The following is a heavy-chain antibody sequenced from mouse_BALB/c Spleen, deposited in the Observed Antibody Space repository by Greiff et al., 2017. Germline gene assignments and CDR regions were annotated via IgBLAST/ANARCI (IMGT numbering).Heavy chain of an antibody. CDR2: ISYTGSP. CDR3: ARDCGNYDAMDY. J-gene: IGHJ4*01. V-gene: IGHV3-8*02. Sequence: VQLQQSGPSLVKPSQTLSLTCSVTGDSITSGYWNWIRKFPGNKLEYMGYISYTGSPYYNPSLKSRISITRDTSKNQYYLRLNSVTTEDTATYYCARDCGNYDAMDYWGQGTSVTVSS. D-gene: IGHD2-1*01. CDR1: GDSITSGY.